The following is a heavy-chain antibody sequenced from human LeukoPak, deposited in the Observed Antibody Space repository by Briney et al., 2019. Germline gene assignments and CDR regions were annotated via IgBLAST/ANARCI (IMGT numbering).Heavy chain of an antibody. V-gene: IGHV1-69*05. CDR3: ARGYSLGEDFDY. CDR2: IIPIFGTA. J-gene: IGHJ4*02. Sequence: ASVKVSCKASGGTFSSYAISWVRQAPGQGLEWMEGIIPIFGTANYAQKFQGRVTITTDESTSTAYMELSSLRSEDTAVHYCARGYSLGEDFDYWGQGTLVTVSS. D-gene: IGHD3-10*01. CDR1: GGTFSSYA.